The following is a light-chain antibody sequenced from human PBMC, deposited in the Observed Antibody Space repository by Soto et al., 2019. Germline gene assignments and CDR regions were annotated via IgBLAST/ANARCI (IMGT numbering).Light chain of an antibody. V-gene: IGKV1-6*01. CDR1: QGIKND. J-gene: IGKJ4*01. CDR2: AAS. CDR3: LQYYNYPFT. Sequence: AIQMTQSPSSLSASVGDRVTITCRASQGIKNDLGCYQQKPGKAPKLLISAASSLESGVPSRFSGSGSGTDFTLTITSLQPEDFATYYCLQYYNYPFTFGGGTRVEVK.